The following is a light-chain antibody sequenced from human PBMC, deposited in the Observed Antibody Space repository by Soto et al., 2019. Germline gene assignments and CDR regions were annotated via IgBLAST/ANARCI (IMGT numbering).Light chain of an antibody. CDR2: DAS. J-gene: IGKJ1*01. Sequence: EIVFTQFPGTLSLSPGGRAPLSCKASQSVSSYLAWYQQKPGQAPSLLIYDASNRATGIPARFSGSGSGTDFTLTISSLEPEDFAVYYCQQRSNWPRGTFGQGTKVDIK. CDR3: QQRSNWPRGT. CDR1: QSVSSY. V-gene: IGKV3-11*01.